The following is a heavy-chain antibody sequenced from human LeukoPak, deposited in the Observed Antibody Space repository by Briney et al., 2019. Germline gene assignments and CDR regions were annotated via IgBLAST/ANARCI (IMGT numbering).Heavy chain of an antibody. CDR2: INPSGGST. Sequence: ASVKVPCKASGYTFTSYYMHWVRQAPGQGLEWMGIINPSGGSTSYAQKFQCRVTMTRDTSTSTVYMELSSLRSEDTAVYYCARERGIAVSNRRESYFEYWGQGTLVTVSS. V-gene: IGHV1-46*01. CDR3: ARERGIAVSNRRESYFEY. J-gene: IGHJ4*02. D-gene: IGHD6-19*01. CDR1: GYTFTSYY.